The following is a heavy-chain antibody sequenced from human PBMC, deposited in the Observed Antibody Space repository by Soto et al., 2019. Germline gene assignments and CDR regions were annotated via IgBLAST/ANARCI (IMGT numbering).Heavy chain of an antibody. V-gene: IGHV3-30*18. J-gene: IGHJ4*02. D-gene: IGHD3-22*01. Sequence: GGSLRLSCAASGFTFSSYGMHWVRQAPGKGLEWVAVISYDGSNKYYADSVKGRFTISRDNSKNTLYLQMNSLRAEDTAVYYCAKVEYYDSSGYYDYWGQGTLVTVSS. CDR2: ISYDGSNK. CDR1: GFTFSSYG. CDR3: AKVEYYDSSGYYDY.